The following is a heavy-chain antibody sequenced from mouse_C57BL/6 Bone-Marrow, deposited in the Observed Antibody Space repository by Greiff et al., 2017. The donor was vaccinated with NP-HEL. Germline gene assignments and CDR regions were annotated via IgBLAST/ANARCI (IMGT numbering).Heavy chain of an antibody. Sequence: DVHLVESGPGLVKPSQSLSLPCSVTGYSITSGYYWNWIRQFPGNKLEWMGYISYDGSNNYNPSLKNRISITRDTSKNQFFLKLNSVTTEDTATYYCARASYDGYSYFDYWGQGTTLTVSS. CDR2: ISYDGSN. CDR3: ARASYDGYSYFDY. D-gene: IGHD2-3*01. CDR1: GYSITSGYY. J-gene: IGHJ2*01. V-gene: IGHV3-6*01.